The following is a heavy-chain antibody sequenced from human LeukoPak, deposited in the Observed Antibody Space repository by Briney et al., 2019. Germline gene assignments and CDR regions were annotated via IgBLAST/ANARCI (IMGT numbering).Heavy chain of an antibody. J-gene: IGHJ4*02. D-gene: IGHD1-1*01. V-gene: IGHV3-30-3*01. CDR3: ARAPGYGAAYYFDY. CDR1: GFTFSKFA. Sequence: GGSLRLSCAAAGFTFSKFAMHWVRQAPGKGLEWVAVVSYDGSYKYYADSVKGRFTIYRDNSKNTLYLQMNSLRAEDTAVYYCARAPGYGAAYYFDYWGQGTLVTVSS. CDR2: VSYDGSYK.